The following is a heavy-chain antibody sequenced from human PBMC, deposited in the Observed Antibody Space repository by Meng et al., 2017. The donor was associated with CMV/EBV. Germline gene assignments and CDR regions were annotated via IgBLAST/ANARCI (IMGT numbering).Heavy chain of an antibody. V-gene: IGHV4-30-4*08. CDR1: GGSISSGDYY. Sequence: QLQAAAPVLVNPSQTRSLTCTVSGGSISSGDYYWSWIRQPPGKGLEWIGYIYYSGSTYYNPSLKSRVTISVDTSKNQFSLKLSSVTAADTAVYYCARVMGPNRTPYYFDYWGQGTLVTVSS. D-gene: IGHD1-14*01. CDR2: IYYSGST. CDR3: ARVMGPNRTPYYFDY. J-gene: IGHJ4*02.